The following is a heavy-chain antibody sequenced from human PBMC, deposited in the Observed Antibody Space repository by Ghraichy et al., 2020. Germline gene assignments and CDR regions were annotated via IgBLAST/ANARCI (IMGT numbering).Heavy chain of an antibody. V-gene: IGHV3-15*01. CDR3: TTHFTGPVVRKDFDY. J-gene: IGHJ4*01. Sequence: RIKSKTDGGTTDYAAPVKGRFTISRDDSKNTLYLQMNSLKTEDTAVYYCTTHFTGPVVRKDFDY. CDR2: IKSKTDGGTT. D-gene: IGHD2-15*01.